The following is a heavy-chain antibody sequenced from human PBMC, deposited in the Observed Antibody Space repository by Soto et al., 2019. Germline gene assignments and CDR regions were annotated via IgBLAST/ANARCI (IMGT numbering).Heavy chain of an antibody. D-gene: IGHD6-19*01. Sequence: GESLKIACKGSGYSFTSYWISWVRQMPEKGLEWMGRIDPSDSYTNYNPSFQGHVTISAAKSISTAYLQWSSLKASDTAMYYCARGDVSAGSGYYYYGMDVWGQGTTVTDAS. J-gene: IGHJ6*02. CDR1: GYSFTSYW. V-gene: IGHV5-10-1*01. CDR2: IDPSDSYT. CDR3: ARGDVSAGSGYYYYGMDV.